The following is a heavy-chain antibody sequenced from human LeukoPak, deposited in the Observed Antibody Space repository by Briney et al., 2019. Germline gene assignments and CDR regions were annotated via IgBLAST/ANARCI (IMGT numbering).Heavy chain of an antibody. J-gene: IGHJ5*02. V-gene: IGHV3-66*01. D-gene: IGHD6-13*01. CDR1: GFTVSSNY. CDR2: IYSGGNT. Sequence: GGSLRLSCAASGFTVSSNYMSWVRQAPGKGLGWGSVIYSGGNTYYADTVKGRFTISRDTSTNTLYLQMNSLRAEDTAVYYCARDLAASGIDPWGQGTLVTVSS. CDR3: ARDLAASGIDP.